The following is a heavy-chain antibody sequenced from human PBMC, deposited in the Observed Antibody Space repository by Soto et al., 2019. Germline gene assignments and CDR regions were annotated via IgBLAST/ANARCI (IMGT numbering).Heavy chain of an antibody. CDR2: IWYDGSNE. V-gene: IGHV3-33*01. D-gene: IGHD6-6*01. CDR3: ARVPEAGRPLFDY. J-gene: IGHJ4*02. Sequence: PGGSLRLSCTGSGFPFDDFAINWVRQAPGKGLEWVAEIWYDGSNEYYGDSVKGRFTISRDNSKNTLYLQLNSLRAEDTAVYYCARVPEAGRPLFDYWGQGALVTVSS. CDR1: GFPFDDFA.